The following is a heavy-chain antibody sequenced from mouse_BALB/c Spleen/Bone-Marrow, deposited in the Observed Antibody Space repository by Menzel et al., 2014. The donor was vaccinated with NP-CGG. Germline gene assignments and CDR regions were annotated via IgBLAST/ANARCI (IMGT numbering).Heavy chain of an antibody. Sequence: VQLQQPGAELVRSGASVTLSCTASGFNIKDYYMHWVKQRPEQGLEWIGWIDPENGDTEYAPKFQGKATMTADTSSNTAYLQLIILTPEAPAVYFCNAEHGTDLSGDYCGQG. J-gene: IGHJ2*01. V-gene: IGHV14-4*02. CDR3: NAEHGTDLSGDY. CDR1: GFNIKDYY. CDR2: IDPENGDT. D-gene: IGHD3-1*01.